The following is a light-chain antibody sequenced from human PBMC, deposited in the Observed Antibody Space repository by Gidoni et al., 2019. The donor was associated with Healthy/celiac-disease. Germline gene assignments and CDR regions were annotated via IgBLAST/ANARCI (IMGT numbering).Light chain of an antibody. CDR2: GAS. CDR3: QQYGSSPWT. J-gene: IGKJ1*01. V-gene: IGKV3-20*01. CDR1: QSVSSSY. Sequence: IVLTQSPGTLSLSPGDRATLSCMASQSVSSSYLAWYQQTPGQAPRLLIYGASSRATGIPDRFSGSGSGTDFTLTISRLEPEDFAVYYCQQYGSSPWTFXQXTKVEIK.